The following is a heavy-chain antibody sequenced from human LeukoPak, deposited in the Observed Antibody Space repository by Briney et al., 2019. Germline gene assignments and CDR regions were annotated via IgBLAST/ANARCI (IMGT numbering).Heavy chain of an antibody. CDR2: ITTSNGNT. Sequence: ASVKVSCKASGYTFTSYGISWVRQAPGQGLEWMGWITTSNGNTNYAQKFQDKFTMTSDTSTSTAYMELRSLRSDDTAVYYCGRVINGFIDYWGQGTLVTVSS. V-gene: IGHV1-18*01. CDR1: GYTFTSYG. J-gene: IGHJ4*02. CDR3: GRVINGFIDY. D-gene: IGHD2-8*01.